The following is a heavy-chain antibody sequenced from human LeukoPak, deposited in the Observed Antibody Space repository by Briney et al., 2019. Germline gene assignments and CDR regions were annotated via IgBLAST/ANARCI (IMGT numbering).Heavy chain of an antibody. Sequence: SETLSLTCAIYGGSFSGYYWSWIRRPPGKGLEWIGEINHSGSTDYNPSLKSRVTISLDTSKNQFSLKLSSVTAADTAVYYCARRRYYGSGSNWYFDLWGRGTLVTVSS. V-gene: IGHV4-34*01. D-gene: IGHD3-10*01. CDR1: GGSFSGYY. CDR2: INHSGST. CDR3: ARRRYYGSGSNWYFDL. J-gene: IGHJ2*01.